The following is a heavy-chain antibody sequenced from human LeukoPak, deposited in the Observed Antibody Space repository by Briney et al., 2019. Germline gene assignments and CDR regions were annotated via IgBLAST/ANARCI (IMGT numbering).Heavy chain of an antibody. CDR1: GGSFSGYY. CDR2: INHSGST. CDR3: ARYYYDSSGYYYVSDYFDY. V-gene: IGHV4-34*01. J-gene: IGHJ4*02. Sequence: PETLSLTCAVYGGSFSGYYWSWVRQPPGKGLEWIGEINHSGSTNYHPSLKSRVTISVDTTKNQYSLKLSSVTAADTAVYYCARYYYDSSGYYYVSDYFDYWGQGTLVTVSS. D-gene: IGHD3-22*01.